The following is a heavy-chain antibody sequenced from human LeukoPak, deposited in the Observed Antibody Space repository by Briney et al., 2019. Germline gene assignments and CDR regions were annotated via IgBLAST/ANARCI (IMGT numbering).Heavy chain of an antibody. J-gene: IGHJ6*02. CDR2: IYHSGST. D-gene: IGHD2-21*02. Sequence: SQTLSLTCAVSGGSISSGGHSWSWIRQPPGKGLEWIGYIYHSGSTYYNPSLKSRVTISVDRSKNQFSLKLSSVTAADTAVYYCARGWGPANYYGMDVWGQGTTVTVSS. CDR3: ARGWGPANYYGMDV. V-gene: IGHV4-30-2*01. CDR1: GGSISSGGHS.